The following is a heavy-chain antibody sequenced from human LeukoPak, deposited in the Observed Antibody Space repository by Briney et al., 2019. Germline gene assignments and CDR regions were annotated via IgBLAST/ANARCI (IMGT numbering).Heavy chain of an antibody. V-gene: IGHV4-31*03. D-gene: IGHD2-2*01. Sequence: PSQTLSLTCTVSGDSIRSGGYYWTWIRQHPEKGLEWIGYIFNSGSTYYNPSLKSRVTISEDTSKNQFSLNLTSVTAADTAVYYCARDRGRVRGYHYAMDVWGQGTTVTVSS. CDR1: GDSIRSGGYY. J-gene: IGHJ6*02. CDR3: ARDRGRVRGYHYAMDV. CDR2: IFNSGST.